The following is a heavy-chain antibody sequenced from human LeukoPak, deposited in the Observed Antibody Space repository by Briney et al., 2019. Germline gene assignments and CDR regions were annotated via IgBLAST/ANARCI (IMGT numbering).Heavy chain of an antibody. D-gene: IGHD3-10*01. V-gene: IGHV1-2*06. CDR2: INPNSGGT. CDR1: GYTFTGYY. CDR3: VRDLRGYYYYMDV. J-gene: IGHJ6*03. Sequence: ASVKVSCKASGYTFTGYYMHWVRQAPGQGLEWMGRINPNSGGTNYAQKFQGRVTMTRDTSISTAYMELSRLRSDDTAVYYCVRDLRGYYYYMDVWGKGTTVTVSS.